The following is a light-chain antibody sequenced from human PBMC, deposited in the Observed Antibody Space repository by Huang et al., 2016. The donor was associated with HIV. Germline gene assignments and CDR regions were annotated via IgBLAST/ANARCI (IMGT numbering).Light chain of an antibody. CDR1: QSLLHTNGYYY. J-gene: IGKJ3*01. CDR3: MQAFMGT. V-gene: IGKV2-28*01. CDR2: FGS. Sequence: IVMAQSPLSLPVTPGEPAYISCRSSQSLLHTNGYYYLDWYLQRPGPSPQLLVYFGSNRSSGVPDSFSGSGSVTDFTLKISRVEPEDVGVYYCMQAFMGTFGPGTKVDI.